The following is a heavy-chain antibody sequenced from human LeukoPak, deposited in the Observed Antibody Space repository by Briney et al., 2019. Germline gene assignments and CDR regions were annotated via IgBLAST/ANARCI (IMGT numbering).Heavy chain of an antibody. CDR1: GGSISSYY. CDR3: ARGTTGTFRWFDP. V-gene: IGHV4-59*01. Sequence: SETLSLTCTVSGGSISSYYWSWIRQPPGKGLEWIGYIYYSGSTDYNPSLKSRVTTSVDTSKNQFSLKLSSVTAADTAVYYCARGTTGTFRWFDPWGQGTLVTVSS. J-gene: IGHJ5*02. CDR2: IYYSGST. D-gene: IGHD1-1*01.